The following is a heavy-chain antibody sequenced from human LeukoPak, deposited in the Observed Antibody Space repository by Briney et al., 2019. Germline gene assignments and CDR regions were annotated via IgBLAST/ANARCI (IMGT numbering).Heavy chain of an antibody. J-gene: IGHJ6*03. D-gene: IGHD3-10*01. CDR3: ARAGMVRGVIITNEYYYYMDV. CDR2: IIPIFGTA. CDR1: GGTFISYA. Sequence: SVKVSCKASGGTFISYAISWVRQAPGQGLEWMGGIIPIFGTANYAQKFQGRVTITTDESTSTAYMELSSLRSEDTAVYYCARAGMVRGVIITNEYYYYMDVWGKGTTVTVSS. V-gene: IGHV1-69*05.